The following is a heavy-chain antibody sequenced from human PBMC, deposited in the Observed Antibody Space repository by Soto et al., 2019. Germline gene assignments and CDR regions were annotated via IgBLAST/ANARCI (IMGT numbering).Heavy chain of an antibody. CDR1: GFTCSSYS. CDR3: ARVGPGSYSTGGEFDY. CDR2: ISSSSSYI. J-gene: IGHJ4*02. D-gene: IGHD6-25*01. V-gene: IGHV3-21*01. Sequence: GGSLRLSCAASGFTCSSYSMNLVRQAPGKGLEWVSSISSSSSYIYYADSVKGRFTISRDNAKNSLYLQMNSLRAEDTAVYYCARVGPGSYSTGGEFDYWGQGTLVTVSS.